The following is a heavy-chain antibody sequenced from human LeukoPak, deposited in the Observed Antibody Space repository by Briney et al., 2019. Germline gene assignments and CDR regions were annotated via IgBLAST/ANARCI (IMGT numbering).Heavy chain of an antibody. D-gene: IGHD3-22*01. CDR3: AREVPDSSGYYFDY. CDR1: GGSIRSYY. J-gene: IGHJ4*02. CDR2: ISYSGST. V-gene: IGHV4-59*01. Sequence: SETLSLTCNVSGGSIRSYYWSWIRQPPGKGLEWIGFISYSGSTNYNPSLKSRVTISVDTSKNQFSLKLISVPAADTAVYHCAREVPDSSGYYFDYWGQGTLVTVSS.